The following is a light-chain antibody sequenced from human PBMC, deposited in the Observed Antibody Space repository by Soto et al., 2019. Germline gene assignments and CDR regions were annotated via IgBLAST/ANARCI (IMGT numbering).Light chain of an antibody. V-gene: IGKV3-20*01. CDR1: QSVSSSY. Sequence: IVLTQSPGTLSLSPGERATLSCRASQSVSSSYLAWYQQKPGQAPRLLIYGASSRATGIPDGFSGSGSGTDFTLTISRLEPEDFAVYYWQQYGSSPRTVGQRTKVDI. J-gene: IGKJ1*01. CDR3: QQYGSSPRT. CDR2: GAS.